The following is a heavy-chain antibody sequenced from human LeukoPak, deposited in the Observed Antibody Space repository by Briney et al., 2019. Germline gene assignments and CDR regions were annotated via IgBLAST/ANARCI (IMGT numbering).Heavy chain of an antibody. CDR1: GYSISSGYY. D-gene: IGHD5-24*01. CDR3: ARGDGYNYGYFDY. Sequence: SETLSLTCTVSGYSISSGYYWGWIRQPPGKGLEWIGSIYHSGSTYYNPSLKSRVTISVDTSKNQFSLKLSSVTAADTAVYYCARGDGYNYGYFDYWGQGTLVTVSS. V-gene: IGHV4-38-2*02. CDR2: IYHSGST. J-gene: IGHJ4*02.